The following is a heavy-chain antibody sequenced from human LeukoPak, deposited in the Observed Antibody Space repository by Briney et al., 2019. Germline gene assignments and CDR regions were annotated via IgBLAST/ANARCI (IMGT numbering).Heavy chain of an antibody. CDR3: ATFSSAGVY. CDR2: FDPEDGET. Sequence: ASVKVSCKVSGYTLTELSMHWVRQGPGKGLEWMGGFDPEDGETIYAEKFQGRVTITADTSTDTAYMELSSLRSEDTAVYYCATFSSAGVYWGQGTLVTVSS. V-gene: IGHV1-24*01. CDR1: GYTLTELS. J-gene: IGHJ4*02. D-gene: IGHD6-6*01.